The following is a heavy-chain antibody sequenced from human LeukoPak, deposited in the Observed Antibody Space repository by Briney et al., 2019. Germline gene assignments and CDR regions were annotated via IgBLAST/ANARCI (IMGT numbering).Heavy chain of an antibody. Sequence: GASVKVSCKASGYTFTSYAMNWVRQAPGQGLEWMGWINTNTGNPTYAQGFTGRFVFSLDTSVSTAYLQISSLKAEDTAVYYCARMGAVAGVPYAFDIWGQGTMVTVSS. J-gene: IGHJ3*02. D-gene: IGHD6-19*01. CDR2: INTNTGNP. V-gene: IGHV7-4-1*02. CDR1: GYTFTSYA. CDR3: ARMGAVAGVPYAFDI.